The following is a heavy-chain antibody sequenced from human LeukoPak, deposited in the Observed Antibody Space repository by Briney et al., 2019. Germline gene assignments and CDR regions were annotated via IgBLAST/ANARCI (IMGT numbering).Heavy chain of an antibody. CDR1: GGTFSSYG. CDR3: ARDYSGYDGMDV. Sequence: ASVKVSCKASGGTFSSYGISWVRQAPGQGLEWMGWISAYNVNTNSAQKLQGRVTMTTDTSTSTVYMELRSLRPDDTAVYYCARDYSGYDGMDVWGKGTTVTVSS. CDR2: ISAYNVNT. J-gene: IGHJ6*04. D-gene: IGHD1-26*01. V-gene: IGHV1-18*01.